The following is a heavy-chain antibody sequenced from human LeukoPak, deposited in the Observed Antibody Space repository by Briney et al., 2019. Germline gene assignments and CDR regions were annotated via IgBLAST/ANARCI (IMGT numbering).Heavy chain of an antibody. CDR2: IYPGDSDT. V-gene: IGHV5-51*01. CDR3: ARQHALGPNIGDYVDY. J-gene: IGHJ4*02. Sequence: GESLKISCKGSGYSFTSYWIGRVRQMPGKGLEWMGIIYPGDSDTRYSPSFQGQVTISADKSISTAYLQWSSLKASDTAMYYCARQHALGPNIGDYVDYWGQGTLVTVSS. CDR1: GYSFTSYW. D-gene: IGHD2/OR15-2a*01.